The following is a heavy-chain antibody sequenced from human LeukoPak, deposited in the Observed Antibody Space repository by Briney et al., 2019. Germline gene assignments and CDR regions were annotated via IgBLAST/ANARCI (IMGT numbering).Heavy chain of an antibody. J-gene: IGHJ6*02. V-gene: IGHV3-66*01. CDR2: IYSGGST. CDR1: GSTVSSNY. CDR3: ASSRIAASEVFPQSYYYYGMDV. Sequence: PGGSLRLSCAASGSTVSSNYMSRVRQAPGKGLEWVSVIYSGGSTYYADSVKGRFTISRDNSKNTLYLQMNSLRAEDTAVYYCASSRIAASEVFPQSYYYYGMDVWGQGTTVTVSS. D-gene: IGHD6-13*01.